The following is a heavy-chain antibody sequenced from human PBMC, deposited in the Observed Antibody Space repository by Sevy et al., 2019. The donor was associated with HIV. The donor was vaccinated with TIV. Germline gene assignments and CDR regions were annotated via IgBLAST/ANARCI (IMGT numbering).Heavy chain of an antibody. CDR1: GFSLSTSGVG. Sequence: SGPTLVNPTQTLTLTCTFSGFSLSTSGVGVGWIRQPPGNALEWLAVIYWDDDKRYSPSLKNRLTITKDTSKDQVVLTMTNLDPVDTATYYCAYRHCEGTVEVPAACLGTIDIWGQGTMVTVSS. V-gene: IGHV2-5*02. CDR3: AYRHCEGTVEVPAACLGTIDI. CDR2: IYWDDDK. J-gene: IGHJ3*02. D-gene: IGHD2-2*01.